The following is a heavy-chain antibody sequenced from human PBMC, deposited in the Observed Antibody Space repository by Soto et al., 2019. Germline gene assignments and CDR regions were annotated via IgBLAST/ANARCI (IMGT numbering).Heavy chain of an antibody. CDR2: IWYDGSNK. CDR1: GFTFSSYG. J-gene: IGHJ6*02. D-gene: IGHD3-22*01. V-gene: IGHV3-33*01. Sequence: GGSLRLSCAASGFTFSSYGMHWVRQAPGKGLEWVAVIWYDGSNKYYADSVTGRFTISRDNSKNTLYLQMNSRRAEDTAVYYCARAYDYDISGYRRTAYHDGMDVWGQVTTGIGSS. CDR3: ARAYDYDISGYRRTAYHDGMDV.